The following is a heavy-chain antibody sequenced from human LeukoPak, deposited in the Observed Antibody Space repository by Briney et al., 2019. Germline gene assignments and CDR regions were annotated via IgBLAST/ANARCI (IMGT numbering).Heavy chain of an antibody. CDR3: AKDAYCGGDCNSKIYYYYYYMDV. CDR2: IYSGGST. J-gene: IGHJ6*03. CDR1: EFSVGSNY. V-gene: IGHV3-66*01. Sequence: GGSLRLSCAASEFSVGSNYMTWVRQAPGKGLEWVSLIYSGGSTYYADSVKGRFTISRDNSKNTLYLQMNSLRAEDTAVYYCAKDAYCGGDCNSKIYYYYYYMDVWGKGTTVTISS. D-gene: IGHD2-21*02.